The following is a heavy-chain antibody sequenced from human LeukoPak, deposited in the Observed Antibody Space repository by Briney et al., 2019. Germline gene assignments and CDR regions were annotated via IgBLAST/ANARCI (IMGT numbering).Heavy chain of an antibody. CDR2: IYSGGST. J-gene: IGHJ4*02. Sequence: GGSLRLSCAASGFTVNSNYMSWVRQAPGKGLEWVSVIYSGGSTYYADSVKGRFTISRDNSKNTLYLQMNSLRAEDTAVYYCARARGYSYGVFDYWGQGTLVTVSS. V-gene: IGHV3-53*01. D-gene: IGHD5-18*01. CDR3: ARARGYSYGVFDY. CDR1: GFTVNSNY.